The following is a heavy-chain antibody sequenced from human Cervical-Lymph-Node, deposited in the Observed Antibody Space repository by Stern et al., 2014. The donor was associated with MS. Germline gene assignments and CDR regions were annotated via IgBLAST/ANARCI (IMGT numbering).Heavy chain of an antibody. CDR2: ISYSGTT. CDR1: GVSFSSGSYY. V-gene: IGHV4-31*03. J-gene: IGHJ4*02. D-gene: IGHD3-3*01. Sequence: QVQLVQSGPGLVKPSQTLSLTCTVSGVSFSSGSYYWSWIRQHPGQGLEWFGCISYSGTTYYNPSLKSRVTLSVDTSKNQFSLELSSVTAADTAIYYCARGYGSSYDYWGQGTLVTVSS. CDR3: ARGYGSSYDY.